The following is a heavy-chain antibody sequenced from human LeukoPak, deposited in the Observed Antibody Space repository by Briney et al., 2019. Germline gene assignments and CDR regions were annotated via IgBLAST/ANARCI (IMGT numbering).Heavy chain of an antibody. CDR3: ARASIAAAGYYFDY. V-gene: IGHV3-30*14. D-gene: IGHD6-13*01. Sequence: PGGSLRLSCAASGFTFSSYAMHWVRQAPGKGLEWVAVISYDGSNKYYADSVKGRFTISRDNSKNTLYLQLNNLRAEDTAVYYCARASIAAAGYYFDYWGQGTLVTVSS. CDR2: ISYDGSNK. J-gene: IGHJ4*02. CDR1: GFTFSSYA.